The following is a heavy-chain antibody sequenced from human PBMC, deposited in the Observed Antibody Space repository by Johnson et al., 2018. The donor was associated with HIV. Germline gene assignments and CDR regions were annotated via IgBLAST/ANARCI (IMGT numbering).Heavy chain of an antibody. Sequence: QVQLVESGGGVVQPGRSLRLSCAASGFTFSSYAMHWVRQAPGKGLEWVAVISYDGSNKYYADSVKGRFTISRDNSKNTLYLQMNSLRAEDTAVYYCALEAVRSTDAFDIWDQGTMVIVSS. CDR3: ALEAVRSTDAFDI. CDR2: ISYDGSNK. D-gene: IGHD3-10*01. J-gene: IGHJ3*02. CDR1: GFTFSSYA. V-gene: IGHV3-30*04.